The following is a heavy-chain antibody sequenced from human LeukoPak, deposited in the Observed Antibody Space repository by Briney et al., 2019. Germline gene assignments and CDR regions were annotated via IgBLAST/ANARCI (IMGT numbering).Heavy chain of an antibody. Sequence: GGSLRLSCAASGVTYSSYAMSCGRQAPGKGREWVSAISGIGGSTYYADSVKGRFTISRDNSKNTLYLQMNSLRAEDTAVYYCAKDRGHCTNGVCHNYYHMDVWGKGTTVTDSS. CDR2: ISGIGGST. J-gene: IGHJ6*03. CDR3: AKDRGHCTNGVCHNYYHMDV. D-gene: IGHD2-8*01. CDR1: GVTYSSYA. V-gene: IGHV3-23*01.